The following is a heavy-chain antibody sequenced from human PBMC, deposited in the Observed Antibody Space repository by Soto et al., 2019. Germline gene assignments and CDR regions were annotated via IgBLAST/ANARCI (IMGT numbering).Heavy chain of an antibody. CDR3: ASEEGGSYYGFFYY. J-gene: IGHJ4*02. D-gene: IGHD1-26*01. V-gene: IGHV1-2*02. Sequence: WASVKVSCKASGYTFTGYYMHWVRQAPGQGLEWMGWINPNSGGTNYAQKFQGRVTMTRDTSISTAYMELSRLRSDDTAVYYCASEEGGSYYGFFYYWGQGTLVTVSS. CDR2: INPNSGGT. CDR1: GYTFTGYY.